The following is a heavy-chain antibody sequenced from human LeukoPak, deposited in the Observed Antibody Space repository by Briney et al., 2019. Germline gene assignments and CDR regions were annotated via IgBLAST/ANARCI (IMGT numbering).Heavy chain of an antibody. Sequence: PSETLSLTCTVSGGSISSYYWSWIRQPPGKGLEWIGYIYYSGSTNYNPSLKSRVTISVDTSKNQFSLKLSSVTAADTAVYYCARGRITIFGVVISGGWFDPWGQGTLVTVSS. J-gene: IGHJ5*02. V-gene: IGHV4-59*01. CDR1: GGSISSYY. D-gene: IGHD3-3*01. CDR2: IYYSGST. CDR3: ARGRITIFGVVISGGWFDP.